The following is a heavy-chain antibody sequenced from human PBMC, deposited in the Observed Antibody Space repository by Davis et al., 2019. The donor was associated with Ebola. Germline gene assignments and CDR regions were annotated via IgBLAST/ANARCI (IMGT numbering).Heavy chain of an antibody. CDR3: ARERTDWNDSTTIYYYYYYMDV. CDR1: GGSFSGYY. D-gene: IGHD1-1*01. CDR2: INHSGST. V-gene: IGHV4-34*01. Sequence: SETLSLTCAVYGGSFSGYYWSWIRQPPGKGLEWIGEINHSGSTNYNPSLKSRVTISVDTSKNQFSLKLSSVTAADTAVYYCARERTDWNDSTTIYYYYYYMDVWGKGTTVTVSS. J-gene: IGHJ6*03.